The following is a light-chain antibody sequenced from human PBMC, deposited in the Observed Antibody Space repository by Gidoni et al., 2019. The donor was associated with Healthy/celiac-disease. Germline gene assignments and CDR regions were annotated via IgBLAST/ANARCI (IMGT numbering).Light chain of an antibody. V-gene: IGLV1-44*01. J-gene: IGLJ3*02. CDR1: SSNIGSNT. Sequence: QSVLTPPPSASGTPGQRVTISCSGSSSNIGSNTVHWYQQLPGTAPKLLLYSNKQRPSGVPDRFSGSKSGTSASLAISGLQSEDEADYYCAAWDDSLNGWVFGGGTKLTVL. CDR3: AAWDDSLNGWV. CDR2: SNK.